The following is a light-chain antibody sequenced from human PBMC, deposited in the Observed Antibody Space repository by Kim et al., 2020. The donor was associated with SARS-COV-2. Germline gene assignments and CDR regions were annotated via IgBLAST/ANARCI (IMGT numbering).Light chain of an antibody. Sequence: SSELTQDPAVSVALGQTVRITCQGDSLRSYYASWYQQKPVQAPVLVIYGKNNRPSGIPDRFSGSSSGNTASLSITGAQAEDEADYYCNSRDSSVPLFGGGTQLSVL. CDR3: NSRDSSVPL. J-gene: IGLJ2*01. CDR1: SLRSYY. CDR2: GKN. V-gene: IGLV3-19*01.